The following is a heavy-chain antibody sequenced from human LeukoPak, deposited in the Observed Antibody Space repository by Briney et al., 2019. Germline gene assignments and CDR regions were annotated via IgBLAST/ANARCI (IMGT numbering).Heavy chain of an antibody. V-gene: IGHV4-59*01. J-gene: IGHJ3*02. D-gene: IGHD4-11*01. CDR2: IYYSGST. CDR3: ARAPLTTVTTLGAFDI. CDR1: GGSLSSYY. Sequence: SETLSLTCTVSGGSLSSYYWNWIRQPPGKGLEWMGYIYYSGSTNYNPSLKSRVTISVDTSKNQFSLKLSSVTAADTAVYYCARAPLTTVTTLGAFDIWGQGTMVTVSS.